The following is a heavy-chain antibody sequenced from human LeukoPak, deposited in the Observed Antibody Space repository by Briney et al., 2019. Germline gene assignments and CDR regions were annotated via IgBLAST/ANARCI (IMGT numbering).Heavy chain of an antibody. Sequence: GGSLRLSCAASGFTFRNYAMSWVRQAPGKGLEWVSTISASGASTGYADSVKGRFTISRDNSKNTLYLEMNSLRAEDTAVYFCAREGPGIPSRSTTFDYWGQGTLVTVSS. CDR3: AREGPGIPSRSTTFDY. CDR1: GFTFRNYA. D-gene: IGHD3-16*02. CDR2: ISASGAST. J-gene: IGHJ4*02. V-gene: IGHV3-23*01.